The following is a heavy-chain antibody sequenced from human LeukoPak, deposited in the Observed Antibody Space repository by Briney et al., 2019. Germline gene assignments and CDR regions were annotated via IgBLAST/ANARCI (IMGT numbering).Heavy chain of an antibody. J-gene: IGHJ3*02. D-gene: IGHD3-22*01. V-gene: IGHV3-30*02. Sequence: AGGSLRLSCAASGFTFSTYGMHWVRQAPGKGLQWVAFIRYDATNKYYTDSVKGRLTISRDNSKNTLYLQMNSLRAEDTAVYYCAKDTSTGYYSDAFDIWGQGTRVTVSS. CDR3: AKDTSTGYYSDAFDI. CDR1: GFTFSTYG. CDR2: IRYDATNK.